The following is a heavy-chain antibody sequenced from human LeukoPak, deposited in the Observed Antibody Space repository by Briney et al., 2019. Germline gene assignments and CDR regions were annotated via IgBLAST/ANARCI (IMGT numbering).Heavy chain of an antibody. D-gene: IGHD5-24*01. CDR3: ARDLLEPEMAA. Sequence: PGGSLRLSRGASGFTNYMSWVRQAPDRGLEWVSSIYSSGSTYYADSVRGRFTISRDKTKNTLFLLMNSLRVEDTALYYCARDLLEPEMAAWGLGTLVTVSS. CDR1: GFTNY. V-gene: IGHV3-53*01. J-gene: IGHJ5*02. CDR2: IYSSGST.